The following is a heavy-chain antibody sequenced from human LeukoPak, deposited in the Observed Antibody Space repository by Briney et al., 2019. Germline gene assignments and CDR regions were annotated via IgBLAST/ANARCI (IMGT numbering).Heavy chain of an antibody. CDR3: TRGGHIVVVTAPYYFDY. J-gene: IGHJ4*02. D-gene: IGHD2-21*02. CDR2: ISAYNGNT. CDR1: GYTFTSYG. V-gene: IGHV1-18*01. Sequence: ASVKVSCKASGYTFTSYGISWVRQAPGQGLEWMGWISAYNGNTNSAQKPQGRFTMTTDTSTSTAYMELRSLRSDDTAVYYCTRGGHIVVVTAPYYFDYWGQGTLVTVSS.